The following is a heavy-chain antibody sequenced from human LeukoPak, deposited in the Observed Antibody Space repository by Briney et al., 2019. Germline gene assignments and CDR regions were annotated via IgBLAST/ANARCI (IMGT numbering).Heavy chain of an antibody. CDR3: ARGASPKGAVFFDY. Sequence: SETLSLTCSVSGVSITSGSYYWGWIRQSAGKGLEWIGRVHSSGDIYHNAAFRSRAAVSGDASKNQFSLQLNSVTAADTAVYYCARGASPKGAVFFDYWGQGALITVSS. CDR2: VHSSGDI. J-gene: IGHJ4*02. D-gene: IGHD3-16*01. CDR1: GVSITSGSYY. V-gene: IGHV4-61*02.